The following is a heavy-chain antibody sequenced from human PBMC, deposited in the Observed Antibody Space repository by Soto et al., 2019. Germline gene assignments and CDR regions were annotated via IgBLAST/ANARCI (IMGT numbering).Heavy chain of an antibody. CDR2: IIPIFGTA. Sequence: SVKVSCTASGGTFSSYAISWVRQAPGQGLEWMGGIIPIFGTANYAQKFQGRVTITADESTSTAYMELSSLRSEDTAVYYCARVQGYSSSWYPGENYYYGMYIWGHGTTVTVSS. CDR3: ARVQGYSSSWYPGENYYYGMYI. D-gene: IGHD6-13*01. CDR1: GGTFSSYA. V-gene: IGHV1-69*13. J-gene: IGHJ6*02.